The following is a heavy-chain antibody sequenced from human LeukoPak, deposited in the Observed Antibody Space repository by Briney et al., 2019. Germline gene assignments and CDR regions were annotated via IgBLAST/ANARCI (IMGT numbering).Heavy chain of an antibody. Sequence: GGSLRLSCAASGFTFSSYAMGWVRQAPGKGLEWVSAVGGSGGSTYYADSVKGRFTISRDNSKNTLYLQMNSLRAVDTAVYYCARAYSSSSGWPLYYFDYWGQGTLVTVSS. J-gene: IGHJ4*02. CDR2: VGGSGGST. CDR3: ARAYSSSSGWPLYYFDY. V-gene: IGHV3-23*01. CDR1: GFTFSSYA. D-gene: IGHD6-19*01.